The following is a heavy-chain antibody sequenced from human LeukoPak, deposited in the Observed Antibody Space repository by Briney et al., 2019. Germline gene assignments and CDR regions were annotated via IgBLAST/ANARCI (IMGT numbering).Heavy chain of an antibody. CDR1: GFTFSSYA. CDR3: TRDHPDCRGINCLPFDY. CDR2: VIRGGAST. V-gene: IGHV3-23*01. D-gene: IGHD2-2*01. J-gene: IGHJ4*02. Sequence: GGSLRLSCAASGFTFSSYAMSWVRQAPGKGLEWVSTVIRGGASTYYADPGKGRYTISRDNSKDLLYLEKNSLRADDPVVFYGTRDHPDCRGINCLPFDYWGQGTLVTVSS.